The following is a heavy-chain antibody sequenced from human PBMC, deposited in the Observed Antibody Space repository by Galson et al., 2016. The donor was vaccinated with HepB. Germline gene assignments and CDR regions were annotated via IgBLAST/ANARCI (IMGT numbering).Heavy chain of an antibody. D-gene: IGHD6-19*01. CDR1: GGTFSSYS. Sequence: SVKVSCKASGGTFSSYSFSWVRQAPGQGLEWMGRIVPVLDITNNAQRFKGRVTFTADKSSTTAYMELSGLTSEATAVYFCSLWRGYSSAFFDSWGQGTLVTVSP. V-gene: IGHV1-69*02. CDR2: IVPVLDIT. J-gene: IGHJ4*02. CDR3: SLWRGYSSAFFDS.